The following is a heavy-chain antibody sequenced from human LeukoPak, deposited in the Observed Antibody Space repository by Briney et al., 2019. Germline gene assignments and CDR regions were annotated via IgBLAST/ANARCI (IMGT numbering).Heavy chain of an antibody. V-gene: IGHV4-59*08. CDR2: VYYTGSTS. D-gene: IGHD3-22*01. Sequence: PSETLSLTCTVSGGSISSYYWSWIRQTPGKGLEWLGYVYYTGSTSKYNPSLKRRVTISIDTSKNQYFLKLNSVTAADTAVYYCARHTQYYYDRSGYYPVEYFQHWGQGTLVTVSS. CDR1: GGSISSYY. CDR3: ARHTQYYYDRSGYYPVEYFQH. J-gene: IGHJ1*01.